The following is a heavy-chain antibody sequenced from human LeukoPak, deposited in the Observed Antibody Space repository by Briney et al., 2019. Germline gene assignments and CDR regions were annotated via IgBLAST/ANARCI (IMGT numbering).Heavy chain of an antibody. CDR2: VYPGDSDT. CDR3: ARLRDPIVVAPAAIGGYFDY. CDR1: GYSFTSYW. D-gene: IGHD2-2*01. Sequence: GESLKISCKGSGYSFTSYWIGWVRQMPGKGLEWMGIVYPGDSDTRYSPSFQGQVTISADKSISTAYLQWSSLKASDTAMYYCARLRDPIVVAPAAIGGYFDYWGQGTLVTVSS. J-gene: IGHJ4*02. V-gene: IGHV5-51*01.